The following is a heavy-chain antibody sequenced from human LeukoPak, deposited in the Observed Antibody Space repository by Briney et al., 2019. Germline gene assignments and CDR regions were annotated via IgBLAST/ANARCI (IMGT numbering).Heavy chain of an antibody. CDR2: ISGSGSTI. J-gene: IGHJ5*02. V-gene: IGHV3-48*03. CDR3: ARGGYSDTSASDMT. Sequence: GGSLRLSGAASGFTFSTYEMNWVRQAPGKGLEWVSYISGSGSTIYYADSVKGRFTISRDNAKNSLYLQMNSLRVEDTAVYYCARGGYSDTSASDMTWGQGTLVTVSS. CDR1: GFTFSTYE. D-gene: IGHD3-22*01.